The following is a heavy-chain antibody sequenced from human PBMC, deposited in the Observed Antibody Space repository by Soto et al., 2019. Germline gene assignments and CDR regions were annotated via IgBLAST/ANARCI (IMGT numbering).Heavy chain of an antibody. CDR1: GFIFDHYG. D-gene: IGHD6-19*01. V-gene: IGHV3-9*01. J-gene: IGHJ4*02. Sequence: EVQLVESGGGLVQPGRSLRLSCAASGFIFDHYGMHWVRQAPGKCLEWVSGISWNSGTIDYADSVKGRFTISRDNAKTSLYLQMNSLGAEDTALDYCAKDARTDTSAWGWGQGTLVTVSS. CDR3: AKDARTDTSAWG. CDR2: ISWNSGTI.